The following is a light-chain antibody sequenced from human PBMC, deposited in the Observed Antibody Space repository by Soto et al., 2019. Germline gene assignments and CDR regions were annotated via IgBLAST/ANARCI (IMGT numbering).Light chain of an antibody. J-gene: IGLJ1*01. CDR2: EVS. Sequence: QSVLTQPASVSGSPGQSITISCSGTSSDVGSYDHVAWYQQFPGKTPKLMIYEVSNRPSGVSSRFSGSKSGNTASLTISGLQAEYEADYYCISYTGSSTSYVFGSGTKVTVL. CDR3: ISYTGSSTSYV. V-gene: IGLV2-14*01. CDR1: SSDVGSYDH.